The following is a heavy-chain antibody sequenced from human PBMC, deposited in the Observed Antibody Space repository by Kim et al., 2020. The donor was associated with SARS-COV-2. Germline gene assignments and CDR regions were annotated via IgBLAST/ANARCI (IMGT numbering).Heavy chain of an antibody. V-gene: IGHV4-34*01. CDR3: ARGLAAQGSDSFDP. Sequence: SETLSLTCAVYGGSFSGYYWSWIRQPPGKGLEWIAEINHSGSTNYNPSPKSRVTISVDTSKNQFSLKLSSVTAADTAVYYCARGLAAQGSDSFDPWGQGTLVTVSS. CDR1: GGSFSGYY. D-gene: IGHD3-10*01. J-gene: IGHJ5*02. CDR2: INHSGST.